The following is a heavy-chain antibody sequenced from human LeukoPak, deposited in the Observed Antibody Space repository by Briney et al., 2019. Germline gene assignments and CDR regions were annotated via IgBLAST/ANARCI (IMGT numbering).Heavy chain of an antibody. CDR1: GFTFSSYG. D-gene: IGHD5-24*01. V-gene: IGHV3-33*01. CDR3: ARDLEARYCDY. CDR2: IWYDESSK. Sequence: PGGSLRLSCAASGFTFSSYGMHWVRQAPGKGLEWVAVIWYDESSKYYADSVKGRFTISRDNSENTLYLQMNSLRAEDTAVYYCARDLEARYCDYWGQGTLVTVSS. J-gene: IGHJ4*02.